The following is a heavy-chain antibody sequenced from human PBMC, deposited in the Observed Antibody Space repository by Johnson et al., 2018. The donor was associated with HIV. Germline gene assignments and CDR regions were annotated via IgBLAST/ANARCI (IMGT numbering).Heavy chain of an antibody. CDR1: GFTFSNAW. J-gene: IGHJ3*02. CDR3: AKSSSSFGAFDI. CDR2: ISYDGSNK. D-gene: IGHD6-6*01. Sequence: QVQLVESGGGLVQPGGSLRLSCAASGFTFSNAWMSWVRQAPGKGLEWVAVISYDGSNKYYADSVKGRFTISRDNSKNTLYLQMNSLRAEDTAVYYCAKSSSSFGAFDIWGQGTMVTVSS. V-gene: IGHV3-30*18.